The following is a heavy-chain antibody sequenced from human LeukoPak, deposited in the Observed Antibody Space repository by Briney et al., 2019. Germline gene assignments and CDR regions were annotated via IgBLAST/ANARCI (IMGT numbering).Heavy chain of an antibody. J-gene: IGHJ4*02. V-gene: IGHV1-8*01. CDR3: ARGRYCSSTSCYRFDY. CDR2: MNPNSGNT. D-gene: IGHD2-2*02. Sequence: ASVKVSCKASGYTFTSYDINWVRQAPGQGLEWMGWMNPNSGNTGYAQKFQGRVTMTRNTSISTAYMELSSLRSEDTAVYYCARGRYCSSTSCYRFDYWGQGTLVTVSS. CDR1: GYTFTSYD.